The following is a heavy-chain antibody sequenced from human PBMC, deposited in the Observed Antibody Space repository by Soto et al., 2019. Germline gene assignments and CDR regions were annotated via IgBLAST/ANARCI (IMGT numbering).Heavy chain of an antibody. J-gene: IGHJ6*02. Sequence: LTYSVSSSANTIGEYHWRWIRQTPGKGLEWIGYIHYSGSTYHNPSLKSRVTISVDTSKNQFSLKLTSVTAADTAVYYCGRAHRDLQQLVHYYYSMDVWGQGTTVT. CDR1: SSANTIGEYH. V-gene: IGHV4-30-4*01. CDR3: GRAHRDLQQLVHYYYSMDV. D-gene: IGHD6-13*01. CDR2: IHYSGST.